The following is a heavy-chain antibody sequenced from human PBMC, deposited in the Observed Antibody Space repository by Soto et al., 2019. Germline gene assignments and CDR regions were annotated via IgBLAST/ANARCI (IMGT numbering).Heavy chain of an antibody. CDR1: GGSISSSSYY. CDR3: ARQTLSSSWYEVFSIFDY. V-gene: IGHV4-39*01. J-gene: IGHJ4*02. CDR2: IYYSGST. D-gene: IGHD6-13*01. Sequence: SETLSLTCTVSGGSISSSSYYWGWIRQPPGKGLEWIGSIYYSGSTYHNPSLKSRVTISVDTSKNQFSLKLSSVTAADTAVYYCARQTLSSSWYEVFSIFDYWGQGTLVTVSS.